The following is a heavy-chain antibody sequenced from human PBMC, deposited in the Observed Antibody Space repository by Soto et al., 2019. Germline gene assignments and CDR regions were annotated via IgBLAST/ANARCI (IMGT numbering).Heavy chain of an antibody. V-gene: IGHV3-23*01. J-gene: IGHJ4*02. CDR1: GFTFSSYA. CDR2: ISGSGGST. Sequence: PGGSLRLSCAASGFTFSSYAMSWVRQAPGKGLEWVSAISGSGGSTYYADSVKGRFTISRGNSKNTLYLQMNSLRAEDTAVYYCAKLKHVLRYFAWLLSPPPFLPYFDYWGQGTLVTVTS. CDR3: AKLKHVLRYFAWLLSPPPFLPYFDY. D-gene: IGHD3-9*01.